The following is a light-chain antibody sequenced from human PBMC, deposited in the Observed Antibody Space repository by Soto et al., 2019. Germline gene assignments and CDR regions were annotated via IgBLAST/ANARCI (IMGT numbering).Light chain of an antibody. V-gene: IGKV3-20*01. CDR1: RSFASSY. J-gene: IGKJ2*01. CDR3: QHYDSSPPYT. Sequence: EIVLTQSPVTLSLSPGERATLSCRASRSFASSYLGWYQQKPGQPPRLLIYAASTRATGIPDRFSGSGSATDFTLTISRLEPEDSAVYYCQHYDSSPPYTFGQGTKLEIK. CDR2: AAS.